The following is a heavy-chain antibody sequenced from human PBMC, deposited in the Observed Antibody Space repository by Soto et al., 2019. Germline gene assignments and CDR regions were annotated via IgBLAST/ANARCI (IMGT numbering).Heavy chain of an antibody. Sequence: QVQLVESGGGVVQPGRSLRLSCAASGFTFSSYAMHWVRQAPGKGLEWVAVISYDGSNKYYADSVKGRFTISRDNSKNTLYLQMNSLRAEDTAVYYCARAKIRLWVFDDYWGQGTLVTVSS. CDR3: ARAKIRLWVFDDY. D-gene: IGHD5-18*01. V-gene: IGHV3-30-3*01. CDR1: GFTFSSYA. CDR2: ISYDGSNK. J-gene: IGHJ4*02.